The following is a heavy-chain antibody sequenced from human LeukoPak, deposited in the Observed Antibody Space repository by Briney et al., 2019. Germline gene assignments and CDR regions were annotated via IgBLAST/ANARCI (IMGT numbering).Heavy chain of an antibody. CDR1: GFTFSSYS. CDR2: ISSSSTTI. Sequence: GGSLRLSCAASGFTFSSYSMNWVRQAPGKGLEWVSYISSSSTTIYYADSVKGRFTISRDNARNTLYLQMNSLRAEDTAVYYCARDFLHLGGWGQGTMVTVSS. D-gene: IGHD3-16*01. CDR3: ARDFLHLGG. V-gene: IGHV3-48*04. J-gene: IGHJ3*01.